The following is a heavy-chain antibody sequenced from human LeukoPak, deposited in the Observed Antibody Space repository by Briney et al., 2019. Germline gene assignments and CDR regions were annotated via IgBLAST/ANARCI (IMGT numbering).Heavy chain of an antibody. Sequence: SGPALLKPTQTLTLTCTFSGFSLRTSGMCVRWIRQPPGKALEWLALIDWDDDKYYSTSLKTRLTISKDTSKNQVVLTMTNMDPVDTATYYCARSYYYDSSGYYYSQGYYFDYWGQGTLVTVSS. CDR3: ARSYYYDSSGYYYSQGYYFDY. CDR2: IDWDDDK. CDR1: GFSLRTSGMC. D-gene: IGHD3-22*01. J-gene: IGHJ4*02. V-gene: IGHV2-70*01.